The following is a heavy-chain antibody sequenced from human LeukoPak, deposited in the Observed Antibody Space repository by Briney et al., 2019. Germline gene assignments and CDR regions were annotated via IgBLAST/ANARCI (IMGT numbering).Heavy chain of an antibody. CDR1: GFTFRSYG. Sequence: QPGRSLRLSCAASGFTFRSYGMHWVRQAPGKGLEWVAVISYDGSNKYYADSVKGRFTISRDNSKNTLYLQMNSLRAEDTAVYYCAQGHFDYWGQGTLVTVSS. CDR2: ISYDGSNK. V-gene: IGHV3-30*18. CDR3: AQGHFDY. J-gene: IGHJ4*02.